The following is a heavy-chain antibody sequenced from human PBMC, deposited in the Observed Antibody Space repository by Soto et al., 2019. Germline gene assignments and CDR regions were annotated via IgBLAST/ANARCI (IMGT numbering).Heavy chain of an antibody. Sequence: EVQLLESGGGLVQPGGSLRLSCAASGFTFSSYAMSWVRQAPGKGLERISAISDSGGSTYYADSVKGRFTISRDSSKNTLFLQRNSLRAEDTAIYYCVKRAAMAAAGRQPDDCWGQGTLVTVSS. CDR2: ISDSGGST. D-gene: IGHD6-13*01. V-gene: IGHV3-23*01. CDR3: VKRAAMAAAGRQPDDC. J-gene: IGHJ4*02. CDR1: GFTFSSYA.